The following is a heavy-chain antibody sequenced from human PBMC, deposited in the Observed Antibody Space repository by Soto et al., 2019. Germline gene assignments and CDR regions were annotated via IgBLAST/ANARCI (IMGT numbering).Heavy chain of an antibody. CDR2: IGGGGDDT. Sequence: VQLLESGGGLVQPGGSLRLSCAASGVTFSNYAMSRVRQAPGKGLEWVSGIGGGGDDTYYADSVKGRFIISRDKSKNTLYLQMNSLRADDTAVYYCAKVSKGFGELIDYWGQGTLVTVSS. CDR3: AKVSKGFGELIDY. D-gene: IGHD3-10*01. V-gene: IGHV3-23*01. CDR1: GVTFSNYA. J-gene: IGHJ4*02.